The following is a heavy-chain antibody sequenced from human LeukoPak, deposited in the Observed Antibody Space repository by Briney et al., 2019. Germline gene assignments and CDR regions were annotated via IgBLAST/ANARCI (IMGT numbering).Heavy chain of an antibody. CDR3: ARDSDQGIVGATSPAFDI. V-gene: IGHV3-30-3*01. D-gene: IGHD1-26*01. J-gene: IGHJ3*02. CDR1: GFTFSSYA. Sequence: PGGSLRLSCAASGFTFSSYAMHWVRQAPGKGLEWVAVISYDGSNKYYADSVKGRFTISRDNSKNTLCLQMNSLRAEDTAVYYCARDSDQGIVGATSPAFDIWGQGTMVTVSS. CDR2: ISYDGSNK.